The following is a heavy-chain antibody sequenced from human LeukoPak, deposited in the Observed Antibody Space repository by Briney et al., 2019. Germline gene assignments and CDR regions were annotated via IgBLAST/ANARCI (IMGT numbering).Heavy chain of an antibody. Sequence: GASVKVSCKASSYSFTDYYMHWVRQAPGQGLESMGWINPDSGGTNYPQKFQGGVTMTRDTSISTAYMELSRLRSDDTAVYYCARGGHYYSYPMDVWGKGTTVTVSS. J-gene: IGHJ6*03. CDR2: INPDSGGT. V-gene: IGHV1-2*02. CDR3: ARGGHYYSYPMDV. CDR1: SYSFTDYY.